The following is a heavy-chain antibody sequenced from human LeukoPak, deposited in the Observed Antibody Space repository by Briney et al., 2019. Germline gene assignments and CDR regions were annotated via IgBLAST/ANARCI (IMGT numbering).Heavy chain of an antibody. D-gene: IGHD3-22*01. Sequence: SETLSLTCTVAGGSINTYYWSWIRQPAGKGLEWIGRVYASGTTTYNPSLKSRVTMSVDTSKNQFYLDLSSVTAADTAVYYCTRDLYYYESRRDPFDIWGPGTMVTVSS. CDR3: TRDLYYYESRRDPFDI. CDR1: GGSINTYY. J-gene: IGHJ3*02. CDR2: VYASGTT. V-gene: IGHV4-4*07.